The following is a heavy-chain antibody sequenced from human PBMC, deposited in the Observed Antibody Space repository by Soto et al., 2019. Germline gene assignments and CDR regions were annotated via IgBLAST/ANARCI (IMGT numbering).Heavy chain of an antibody. CDR3: ATSPFPTPSFVMDV. CDR2: IYPADSDI. J-gene: IGHJ6*02. V-gene: IGHV5-51*01. CDR1: GYSFSSYW. Sequence: PGESLKISCKASGYSFSSYWIAWVRQMPGKGLEWMGIIYPADSDIRYSESSEGHVTISVDKSISTAYLQWSSLKASDTAIYYCATSPFPTPSFVMDVWGQGTKVTVSS. D-gene: IGHD2-2*01.